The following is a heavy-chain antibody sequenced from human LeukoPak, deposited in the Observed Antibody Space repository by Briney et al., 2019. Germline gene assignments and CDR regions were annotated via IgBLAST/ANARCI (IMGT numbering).Heavy chain of an antibody. CDR1: GFTVSSNY. J-gene: IGHJ4*02. D-gene: IGHD6-13*01. Sequence: GGSLRLSCAASGFTVSSNYMSWVRQAPGKGLEWVSVIYSGGSTYYADSVKGRLTISRDDSKSTLYLQMNSLRAEDTAVYYCARKLSSSWPLWGQGTLVTVSS. CDR3: ARKLSSSWPL. V-gene: IGHV3-66*01. CDR2: IYSGGST.